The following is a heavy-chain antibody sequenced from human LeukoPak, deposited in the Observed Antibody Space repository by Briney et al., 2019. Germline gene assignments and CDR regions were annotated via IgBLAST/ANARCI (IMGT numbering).Heavy chain of an antibody. D-gene: IGHD1-1*01. J-gene: IGHJ4*02. CDR1: GYTFTVCY. CDR3: ARAKRLPLDY. V-gene: IGHV1-2*02. CDR2: IDPNSGGT. Sequence: VASVKVSCKTSGYTFTVCYIHWVRQAPGQGLEWMGWIDPNSGGTNYAQKFQGRVTMTRDTSINTAYMELSRLRSDDSAVYYCARAKRLPLDYWGQGALVTVSS.